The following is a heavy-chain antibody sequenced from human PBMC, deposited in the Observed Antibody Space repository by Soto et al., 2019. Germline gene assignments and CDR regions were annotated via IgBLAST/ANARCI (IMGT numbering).Heavy chain of an antibody. D-gene: IGHD3-3*01. CDR2: ISAYNGNT. V-gene: IGHV1-18*01. CDR1: GYTFTSYG. CDR3: ARDPFWSRGPNDAFDI. Sequence: ASVKVSCKASGYTFTSYGISWVRQAPGQGLERMGWISAYNGNTNYAQKLQGRVTMTTDTSTSTAYMELRSLRSDDTAVYYCARDPFWSRGPNDAFDIWGQGTMVTVSS. J-gene: IGHJ3*02.